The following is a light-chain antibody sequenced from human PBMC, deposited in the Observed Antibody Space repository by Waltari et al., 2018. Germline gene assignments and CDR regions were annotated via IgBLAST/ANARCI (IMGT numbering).Light chain of an antibody. J-gene: IGKJ1*01. V-gene: IGKV2-28*01. CDR1: QNLLHSNGYNY. CDR3: MQPLQTPWT. CDR2: MGS. Sequence: LPVTPGEPASISCRSSQNLLHSNGYNYLDWYLQKPGQSPQLVIYMGSNRASGVPDRFSGSGSGTDFTLKISRVEAEDVGIYYCMQPLQTPWTFGQGTKVEIK.